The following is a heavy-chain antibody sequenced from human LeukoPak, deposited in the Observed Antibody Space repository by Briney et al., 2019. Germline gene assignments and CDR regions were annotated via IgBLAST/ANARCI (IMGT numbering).Heavy chain of an antibody. CDR1: GYNFATYW. Sequence: GESLKISCQGSGYNFATYWIVWVRQMPGKGLEWMGIIYPGNSHTRYSPSFQGQVTISADTSISTAYLHWSSLQSSDTAMYYCAKFHATWYGDTWGEGTLVTVSS. D-gene: IGHD6-13*01. V-gene: IGHV5-51*01. J-gene: IGHJ4*02. CDR2: IYPGNSHT. CDR3: AKFHATWYGDT.